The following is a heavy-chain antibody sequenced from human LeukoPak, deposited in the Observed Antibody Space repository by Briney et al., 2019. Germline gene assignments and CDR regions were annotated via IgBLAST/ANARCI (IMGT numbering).Heavy chain of an antibody. CDR3: ARDLSPTDILTGYSNWYFDL. D-gene: IGHD3-9*01. Sequence: SETLSLTCAVYGGSFSGYYWSWIRQPPGKGLGWIGEIYHSGSTNYNPSLKSRVTISVDKSKNQFSLKLSSVTAADTAVYYCARDLSPTDILTGYSNWYFDLWGRGTLVTVSS. V-gene: IGHV4-34*01. CDR2: IYHSGST. J-gene: IGHJ2*01. CDR1: GGSFSGYY.